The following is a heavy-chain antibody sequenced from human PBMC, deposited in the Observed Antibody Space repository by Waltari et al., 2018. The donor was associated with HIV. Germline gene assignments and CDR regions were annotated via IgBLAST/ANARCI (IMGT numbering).Heavy chain of an antibody. V-gene: IGHV1-69*01. Sequence: QVQPVQSGAEVKKPESSVKVSCQASGGPFSNTAINWVRQDPGQGREWMGGIIPIFGSPNYAQKFQGRVTITADESTSTVYMKLSSLRSEDTAVYYCASASRDTAMGAFDIWGQGTMVTVSS. J-gene: IGHJ3*02. CDR3: ASASRDTAMGAFDI. CDR2: IIPIFGSP. D-gene: IGHD5-18*01. CDR1: GGPFSNTA.